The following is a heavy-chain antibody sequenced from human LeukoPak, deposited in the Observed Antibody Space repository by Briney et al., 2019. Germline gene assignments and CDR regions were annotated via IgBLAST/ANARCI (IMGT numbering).Heavy chain of an antibody. D-gene: IGHD4-17*01. Sequence: GASVKVSCKASGYTFTSFYLHWVRQAPGQGLEWMGILNPSDGGTTYAQKFQGRVTMTEDTSTDTAYMELSSLRSEDTAVYYCATAYGAYGDYEYWGQGTLVTVSS. J-gene: IGHJ4*02. CDR1: GYTFTSFY. CDR2: LNPSDGGT. CDR3: ATAYGAYGDYEY. V-gene: IGHV1-46*01.